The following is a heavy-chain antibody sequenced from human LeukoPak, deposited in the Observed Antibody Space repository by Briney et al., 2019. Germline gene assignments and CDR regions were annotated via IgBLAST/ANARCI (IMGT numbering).Heavy chain of an antibody. V-gene: IGHV3-23*01. Sequence: TGGSPRLSCAASGFTFSSYAMSWVRQAPGKGLEWVSAISGSGGSTYYADSVKGRFTISRDNSKNTLYLQMNSLRAEDTAVYYCAKGSDAYCGGDCYSPNEYWGQGTLVTVSS. D-gene: IGHD2-21*02. CDR3: AKGSDAYCGGDCYSPNEY. J-gene: IGHJ4*02. CDR2: ISGSGGST. CDR1: GFTFSSYA.